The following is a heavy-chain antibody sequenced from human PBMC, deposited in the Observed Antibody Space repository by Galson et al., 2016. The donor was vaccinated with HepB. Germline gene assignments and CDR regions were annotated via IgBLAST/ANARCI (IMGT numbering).Heavy chain of an antibody. CDR2: MYSSGNT. J-gene: IGHJ4*02. CDR3: ARETDSFDSSGYYGRGRFFDF. D-gene: IGHD3-22*01. Sequence: ETLSLTCTVSGVSISSLCLNWIRQPAGKGLEWIGRMYSSGNTNYNPSLKTRVTMSVDTSKNQLSLNLTSVTAADTAVYYCARETDSFDSSGYYGRGRFFDFWGQGTLVTVSS. V-gene: IGHV4-4*07. CDR1: GVSISSLC.